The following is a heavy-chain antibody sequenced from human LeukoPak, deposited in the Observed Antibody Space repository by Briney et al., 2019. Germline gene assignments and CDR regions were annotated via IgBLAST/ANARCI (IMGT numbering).Heavy chain of an antibody. Sequence: GGSLRLSCAASGLTFSRYWLSWVRQAPGRRLEWVANIEYDGSEDYYVDSVKGRFTISRDNAKNSLYLQMNSLRAEDTAVYYCATYQGYNYGPFDYWGQGALVTVSS. D-gene: IGHD5-18*01. V-gene: IGHV3-7*05. J-gene: IGHJ4*02. CDR2: IEYDGSED. CDR3: ATYQGYNYGPFDY. CDR1: GLTFSRYW.